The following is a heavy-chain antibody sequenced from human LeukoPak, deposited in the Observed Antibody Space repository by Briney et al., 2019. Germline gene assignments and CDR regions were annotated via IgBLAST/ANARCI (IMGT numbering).Heavy chain of an antibody. CDR2: ISSRSGHI. V-gene: IGHV3-48*01. J-gene: IGHJ4*02. CDR3: AKGQSQ. CDR1: GFTLSTYI. Sequence: GGSLRLSCAASGFTLSTYIMKWVRQAPGKGGEWVAYISSRSGHINYGASVKGRFTISRDNPKNSLYLQMNSLRPEDTAVYYCAKGQSQWGQGTLVSVSS.